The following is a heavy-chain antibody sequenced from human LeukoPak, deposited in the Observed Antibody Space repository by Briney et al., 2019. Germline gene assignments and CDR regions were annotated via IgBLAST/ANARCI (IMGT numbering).Heavy chain of an antibody. Sequence: ASETLSLTCTVSGGSISSGDYYWGWIRQPPGKGLEWIAYMYYSGSTYYNPSLKSRVTMSADTSKNQLSLKLSSVTAADTAVYYCARPYYYDSRIDPWGQGILVTVSS. D-gene: IGHD3-22*01. CDR3: ARPYYYDSRIDP. CDR1: GGSISSGDYY. J-gene: IGHJ5*02. V-gene: IGHV4-30-4*01. CDR2: MYYSGST.